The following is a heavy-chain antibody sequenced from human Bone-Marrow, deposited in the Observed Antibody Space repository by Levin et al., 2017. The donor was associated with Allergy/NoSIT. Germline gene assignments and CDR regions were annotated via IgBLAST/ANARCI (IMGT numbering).Heavy chain of an antibody. CDR3: AKVPQSPHSGSYYVFDY. D-gene: IGHD1-26*01. V-gene: IGHV3-23*01. Sequence: GESLKISCAASGFTFSSYAMSWVRQAPGKGLEWVSAISGSGGSTYYADSVKGRFTISRDNSKNTLYLQMNSLRAEDTAVYYCAKVPQSPHSGSYYVFDYWGQGTLVTVSS. CDR1: GFTFSSYA. CDR2: ISGSGGST. J-gene: IGHJ4*02.